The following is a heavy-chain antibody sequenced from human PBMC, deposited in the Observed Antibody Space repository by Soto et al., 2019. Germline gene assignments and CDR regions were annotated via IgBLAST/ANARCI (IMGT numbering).Heavy chain of an antibody. CDR2: INPNSGGT. D-gene: IGHD2-2*01. CDR3: ARSPGYCISTSCYGHYYYGMDV. V-gene: IGHV1-2*02. J-gene: IGHJ6*02. CDR1: GYTFTGYY. Sequence: ASVKVSCKASGYTFTGYYMHWVRQAPGQGLEWMGWINPNSGGTNYAQKFQGRVTMTRDTSISTAYMELSRLRSDDTAVYYCARSPGYCISTSCYGHYYYGMDVWGQGTTVTVSS.